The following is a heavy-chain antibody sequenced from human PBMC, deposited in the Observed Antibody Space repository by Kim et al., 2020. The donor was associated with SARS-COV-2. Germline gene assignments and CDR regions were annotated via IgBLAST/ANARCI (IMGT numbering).Heavy chain of an antibody. CDR2: INHSGST. V-gene: IGHV4-34*01. CDR1: GGSFSGYY. D-gene: IGHD6-19*01. Sequence: SETLSLTCAVYGGSFSGYYWSWIRQPPGKGLEWIGEINHSGSTNYNPSLKSRVTISVDTSKNQFSLKLSSVTATDPAVYYCARIAVPDDYWGKGTLGTVS. J-gene: IGHJ4*02. CDR3: ARIAVPDDY.